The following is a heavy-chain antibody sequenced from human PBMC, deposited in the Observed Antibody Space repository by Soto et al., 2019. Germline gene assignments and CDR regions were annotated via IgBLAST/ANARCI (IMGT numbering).Heavy chain of an antibody. Sequence: EVQLLESGGGLVQPGGSLRLSCAASGFTFSSYAMSWVRQAPGKGLEWVSAISGSGGSTYYADSVKGRFTISRDNSKNTLYLQMNSLRAEDTAVYYCAKPLPVVVVAATLLYFDYWGQGPLVTVSS. D-gene: IGHD2-15*01. CDR1: GFTFSSYA. J-gene: IGHJ4*02. CDR3: AKPLPVVVVAATLLYFDY. V-gene: IGHV3-23*01. CDR2: ISGSGGST.